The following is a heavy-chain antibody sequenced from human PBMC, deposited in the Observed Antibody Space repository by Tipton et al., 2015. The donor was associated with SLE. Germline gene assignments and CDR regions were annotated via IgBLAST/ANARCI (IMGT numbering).Heavy chain of an antibody. J-gene: IGHJ6*03. CDR3: ASIGPIYYYYYYMDV. Sequence: TLSLTCSVSADSIRRSYWSWIRQPPGKGLEWIGYIYYTGDTNYNPSLKSRVTISADTSKNQISLMLSSVTAADTAVYYCASIGPIYYYYYYMDVWGKGTTVTVSS. V-gene: IGHV4-59*12. CDR2: IYYTGDT. CDR1: ADSIRRSY.